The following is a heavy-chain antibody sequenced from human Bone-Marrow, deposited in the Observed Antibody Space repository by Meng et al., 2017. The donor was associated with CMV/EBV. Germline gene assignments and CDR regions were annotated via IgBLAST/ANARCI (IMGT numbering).Heavy chain of an antibody. J-gene: IGHJ6*02. V-gene: IGHV1-8*02. Sequence: ASVKVSCKASGGTFSSYAISWVRQAPGQGLEWMGWMNPNSGNTGYAQKFQGRVTMTRNTSISTAYMELSSLRSEDTAVYYCAGSSTSNGYGMDVWGQGTTVTVSS. CDR2: MNPNSGNT. D-gene: IGHD2-2*01. CDR1: GGTFSSYA. CDR3: AGSSTSNGYGMDV.